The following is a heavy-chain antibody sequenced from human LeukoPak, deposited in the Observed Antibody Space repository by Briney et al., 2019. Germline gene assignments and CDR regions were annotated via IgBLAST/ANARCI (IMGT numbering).Heavy chain of an antibody. J-gene: IGHJ4*02. V-gene: IGHV3-33*01. CDR1: GFTFSSYG. CDR2: IWYDGSNK. CDR3: ARDVYDSSGSHFDY. Sequence: GGSLRLSCAASGFTFSSYGMHWVRQAPGKGLEWVAVIWYDGSNKYYADSVKGRFTISRDNSKNTLYLQMNSLRAEDTAVYYCARDVYDSSGSHFDYWGQGTLDTVSS. D-gene: IGHD3-22*01.